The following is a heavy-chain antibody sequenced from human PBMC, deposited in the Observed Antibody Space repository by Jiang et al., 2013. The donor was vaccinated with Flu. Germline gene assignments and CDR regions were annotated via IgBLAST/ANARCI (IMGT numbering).Heavy chain of an antibody. V-gene: IGHV4-59*09. Sequence: KSRVTISVDTSRNQXSLKLSSVTAADTAVYYCARGIAARPGVARGNWFDPWGQGTLVTVSS. D-gene: IGHD6-6*01. CDR3: ARGIAARPGVARGNWFDP. J-gene: IGHJ5*02.